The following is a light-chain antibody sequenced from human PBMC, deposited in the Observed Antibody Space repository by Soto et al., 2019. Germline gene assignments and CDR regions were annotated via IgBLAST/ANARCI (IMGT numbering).Light chain of an antibody. CDR2: GAS. J-gene: IGKJ3*01. Sequence: EIVLTQSPGTLSLSPGERATLSCRASQSVSSNYLTWYQQKPGRAPRLLIYGASSRATGIPDRFSGSGSGTDFTLTISRLEPEDFAVYYCQQYGSSPFTFGPGTKVVIK. V-gene: IGKV3-20*01. CDR1: QSVSSNY. CDR3: QQYGSSPFT.